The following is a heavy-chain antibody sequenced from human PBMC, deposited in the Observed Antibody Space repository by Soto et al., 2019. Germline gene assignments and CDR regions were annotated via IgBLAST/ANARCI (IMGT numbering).Heavy chain of an antibody. J-gene: IGHJ4*02. CDR3: AWSNYYDSSGYYPPLSFDY. Sequence: QVQLQESGPGLVKPSQTPSLTCTVSGGSISSGGYYWSWIRQHPGKGLEWIGYIYYSGSTYYNPSLKSRVTISVDTSKNQFSLKLSSVTAADTAVYYCAWSNYYDSSGYYPPLSFDYWGQGTLVTVSS. V-gene: IGHV4-31*03. CDR1: GGSISSGGYY. D-gene: IGHD3-22*01. CDR2: IYYSGST.